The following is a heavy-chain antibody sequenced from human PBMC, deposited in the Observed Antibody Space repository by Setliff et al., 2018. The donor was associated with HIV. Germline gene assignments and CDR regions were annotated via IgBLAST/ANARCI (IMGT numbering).Heavy chain of an antibody. D-gene: IGHD5-12*01. CDR3: AKVPVEMATITLLFFDY. Sequence: GGSLRLSCAASGFSFRGYSMNWVRQAPGKGLEWISSIGGTGGDIYYADSVKGRFTISRDNSKNTLYLQMNSLRAEDTAVYYCAKVPVEMATITLLFFDYWGQGTLVTVSS. J-gene: IGHJ4*02. CDR1: GFSFRGYS. V-gene: IGHV3-21*04. CDR2: IGGTGGDI.